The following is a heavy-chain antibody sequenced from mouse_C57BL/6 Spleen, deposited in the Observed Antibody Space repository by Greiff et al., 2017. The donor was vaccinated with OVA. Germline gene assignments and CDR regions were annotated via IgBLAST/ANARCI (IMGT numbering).Heavy chain of an antibody. Sequence: VQLQESGPELVKPGASVKISCKASGYAFSSSWMNWVKQRPGKGLEWIGRIYPGDGDTNYNGKFKGKATLTADKSSSTAYMQLSSLTSEDSAVYFCAVYDYDEDYWGQGTTLTGSS. CDR2: IYPGDGDT. V-gene: IGHV1-82*01. J-gene: IGHJ2*01. CDR3: AVYDYDEDY. D-gene: IGHD2-4*01. CDR1: GYAFSSSW.